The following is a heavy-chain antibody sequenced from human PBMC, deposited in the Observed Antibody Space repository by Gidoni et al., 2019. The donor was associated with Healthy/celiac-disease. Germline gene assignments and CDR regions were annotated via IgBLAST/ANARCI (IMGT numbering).Heavy chain of an antibody. V-gene: IGHV3-72*01. CDR3: ARVVVVAATQLNDY. Sequence: EVQLVESGGGLVQPGGSLRLSCAASGFTFSDYYMDWVRQAPGKGLEWVGRTRNKANSYTTEYAASVKGRFTISRDDSKNSLYLQMNSLKTEDTAVYYCARVVVVAATQLNDYWGQGTLVTVSS. D-gene: IGHD2-15*01. CDR2: TRNKANSYTT. J-gene: IGHJ4*02. CDR1: GFTFSDYY.